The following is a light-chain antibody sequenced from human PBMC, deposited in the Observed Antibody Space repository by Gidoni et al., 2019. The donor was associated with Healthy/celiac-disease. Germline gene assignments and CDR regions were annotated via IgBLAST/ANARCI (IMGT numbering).Light chain of an antibody. CDR3: SSYTSSSTLE. Sequence: QSALTQPASVPGSPGQSITLSCTGPSSQVCGYNYVSWYQQPPGTAPKHMIYEVSNRPPGVSNRFSGSKSGNTASLTISGLQAEDEADYYCSSYTSSSTLEFGGGTKLTVL. J-gene: IGLJ2*01. CDR1: SSQVCGYNY. V-gene: IGLV2-14*01. CDR2: EVS.